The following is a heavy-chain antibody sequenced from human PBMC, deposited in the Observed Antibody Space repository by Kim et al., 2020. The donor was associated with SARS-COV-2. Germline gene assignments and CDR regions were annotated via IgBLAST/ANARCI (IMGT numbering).Heavy chain of an antibody. D-gene: IGHD3-3*01. V-gene: IGHV3-30*02. CDR3: AKGNTIFGVVSFGMDV. Sequence: SVKGRFTISRDNSKNTLYLQRNSLRAEDTAVYYCAKGNTIFGVVSFGMDVWGQGTTVTVSS. J-gene: IGHJ6*02.